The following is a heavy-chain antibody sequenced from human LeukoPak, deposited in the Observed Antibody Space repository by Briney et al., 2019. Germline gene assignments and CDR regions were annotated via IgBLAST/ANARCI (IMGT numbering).Heavy chain of an antibody. D-gene: IGHD2-2*01. J-gene: IGHJ6*02. CDR2: ISSSSSYI. Sequence: GGSLRLSCAASGFTFSSYSMNWVRQAPGKGLEWVSSISSSSSYIYYADSVKGRFTISRDNAKNSLYLQMNSLRAEDTAVYYCARDCVVVVPAAMRLERSYYNYGMDVWGQGTTVTVSS. CDR1: GFTFSSYS. CDR3: ARDCVVVVPAAMRLERSYYNYGMDV. V-gene: IGHV3-21*01.